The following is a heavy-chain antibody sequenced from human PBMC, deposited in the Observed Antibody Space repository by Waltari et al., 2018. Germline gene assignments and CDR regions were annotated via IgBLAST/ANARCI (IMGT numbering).Heavy chain of an antibody. CDR2: ISYRGAT. CDR3: ARQGYCGGDCYSDT. D-gene: IGHD2-21*01. CDR1: GYSPPSDISY. V-gene: IGHV4-39*01. J-gene: IGHJ5*02. Sequence: QLQLQESGPGLVTPSETLSLTCTVPGYSPPSDISYWGWSRKSPGKGLCWIATISYRGATYYSPSLKSRVTISIDTSKNQFSRKVTSVTAADTAVYYCARQGYCGGDCYSDTWGQGTLVTVSP.